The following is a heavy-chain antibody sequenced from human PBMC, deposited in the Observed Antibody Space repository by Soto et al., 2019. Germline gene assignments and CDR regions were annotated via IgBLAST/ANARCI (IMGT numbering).Heavy chain of an antibody. D-gene: IGHD3-3*01. CDR2: IKSKTDGGTT. Sequence: PGGSLRLSCAASGFTFSNAWMNWVRQAPGKGLEWVGRIKSKTDGGTTDYAAPVKGRFTISRDDSKNTLYLQMNSLKTEDTAVYYCTTLPFYYDFWSGYYNKGNALDYWGQGTLVTVSS. V-gene: IGHV3-15*07. CDR1: GFTFSNAW. J-gene: IGHJ4*02. CDR3: TTLPFYYDFWSGYYNKGNALDY.